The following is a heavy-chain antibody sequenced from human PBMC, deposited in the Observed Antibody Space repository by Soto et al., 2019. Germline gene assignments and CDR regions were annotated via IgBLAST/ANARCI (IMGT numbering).Heavy chain of an antibody. CDR2: ISAYNGNT. V-gene: IGHV1-18*04. D-gene: IGHD5-12*01. Sequence: ASVKGSCKASGYTITSYGISWVRQAPGQGLEWMGWISAYNGNTNYAQKLQGRVTMTTDTSTSTAYMELRSLRSDDTAVYYCARGRGGGYKPYYFDYWGQGTLVTVSS. J-gene: IGHJ4*02. CDR3: ARGRGGGYKPYYFDY. CDR1: GYTITSYG.